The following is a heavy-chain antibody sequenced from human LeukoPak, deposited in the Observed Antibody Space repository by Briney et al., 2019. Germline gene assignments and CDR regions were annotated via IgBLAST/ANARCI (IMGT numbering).Heavy chain of an antibody. CDR2: INPNSGDT. CDR1: RYTFTDYY. Sequence: SVKVSCKSSRYTFTDYYMHGVPQPPGQGFEGMVWINPNSGDTNYAQKFQGRVTMIRDTSISTAHMELSRLRSDDTAVYYCARANFLYCSSTTCLFGYWGQGTLVIVSS. D-gene: IGHD2-2*01. J-gene: IGHJ4*02. V-gene: IGHV1-2*02. CDR3: ARANFLYCSSTTCLFGY.